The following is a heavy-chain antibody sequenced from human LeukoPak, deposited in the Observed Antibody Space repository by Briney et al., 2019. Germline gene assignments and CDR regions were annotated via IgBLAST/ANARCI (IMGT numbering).Heavy chain of an antibody. J-gene: IGHJ4*02. Sequence: PGGSLRLSCEASGFTLTNYDIIWVRQAPGKGLEWVSFVSRGGCAPYCADSVKGRFTLSRDIYRNWVSLQENGLRVEDTAVYFFAKDSEERHSGASAWYFGSWGEGTLVSVS. V-gene: IGHV3-23*01. CDR2: VSRGGCAP. D-gene: IGHD6-19*01. CDR1: GFTLTNYD. CDR3: AKDSEERHSGASAWYFGS.